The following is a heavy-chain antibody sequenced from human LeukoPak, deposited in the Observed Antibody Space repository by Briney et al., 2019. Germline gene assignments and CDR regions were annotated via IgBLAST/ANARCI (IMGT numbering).Heavy chain of an antibody. D-gene: IGHD6-13*01. Sequence: GGSLRLSCAASGFTFSNYNMNWVRQAPGKGLEWVAVIWYDGSNKYYADSVKGRFTISRDNSKNTLYLQMNSLRAEDTAVYYCARDTKLVLDYWGQGTLVTVSS. J-gene: IGHJ4*02. CDR2: IWYDGSNK. CDR3: ARDTKLVLDY. CDR1: GFTFSNYN. V-gene: IGHV3-33*08.